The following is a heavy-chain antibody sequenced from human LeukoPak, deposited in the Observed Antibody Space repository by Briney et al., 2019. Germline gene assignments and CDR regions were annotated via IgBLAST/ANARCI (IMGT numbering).Heavy chain of an antibody. CDR2: IRYDGINE. Sequence: GGSLRLSCAASGFTLSSYGMHWVRQAPGKGLEWVAFIRYDGINEYYGDSVKGRFTISRDNSKDTLYLQMHSLRTEDTAVYYCAKEVYRQGYGGIMDVWGKGTTVTVSS. D-gene: IGHD5-18*01. CDR1: GFTLSSYG. J-gene: IGHJ6*03. CDR3: AKEVYRQGYGGIMDV. V-gene: IGHV3-30*02.